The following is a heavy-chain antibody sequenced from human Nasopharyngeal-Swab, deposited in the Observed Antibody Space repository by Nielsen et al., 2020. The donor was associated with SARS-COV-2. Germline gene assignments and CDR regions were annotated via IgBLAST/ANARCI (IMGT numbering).Heavy chain of an antibody. CDR3: ARGVGYCTSSTCQVDVFKGFDP. Sequence: SETLSLTCTVSGGSISTSGYYWAWIRQPPGKGLEWIGSIFHYGNTYYNPSLMSRLIISLDTSKNQFSLELLSVTAADTAIYYCARGVGYCTSSTCQVDVFKGFDPWGQGTLVTVSS. D-gene: IGHD2-2*01. V-gene: IGHV4-39*07. CDR2: IFHYGNT. J-gene: IGHJ5*02. CDR1: GGSISTSGYY.